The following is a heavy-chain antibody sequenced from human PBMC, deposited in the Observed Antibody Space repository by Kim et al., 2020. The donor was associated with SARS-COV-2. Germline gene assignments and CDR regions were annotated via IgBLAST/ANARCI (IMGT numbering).Heavy chain of an antibody. V-gene: IGHV4-4*07. CDR3: ARDSSRDGWAFEY. CDR1: GDSTDFYY. CDR2: IYTTGST. D-gene: IGHD6-19*01. Sequence: SETLSLTCTVSGDSTDFYYLNWIRQPAGGGLEWIGRIYTTGSTNYNPSLESRVSMSIDTSVNRMSLRLSSVTAADTAVYFCARDSSRDGWAFEYWGPGTL. J-gene: IGHJ4*02.